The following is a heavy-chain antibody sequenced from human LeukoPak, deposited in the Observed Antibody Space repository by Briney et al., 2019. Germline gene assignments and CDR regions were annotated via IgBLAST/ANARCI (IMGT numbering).Heavy chain of an antibody. CDR1: GFPFSSYG. CDR2: IRYDGSNK. J-gene: IGHJ5*02. Sequence: GGSLRLSCAASGFPFSSYGMHWVRQAPGKGLEWVAFIRYDGSNKYYADSVKGRFTISRDNSKNTLYLQMNSLRAEDTAVYYCAKDYSYDFWSGYYTGTRFDPWGQGTLVTVSS. V-gene: IGHV3-30*02. D-gene: IGHD3-3*01. CDR3: AKDYSYDFWSGYYTGTRFDP.